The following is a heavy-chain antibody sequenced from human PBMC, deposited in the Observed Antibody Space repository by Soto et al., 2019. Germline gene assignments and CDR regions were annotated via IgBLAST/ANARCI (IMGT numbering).Heavy chain of an antibody. CDR2: ISGSGGTP. Sequence: GALRPSGAASGFTFSCSAMSWVRQAPGRGLEWVSTISGSGGTPYYADSVKGRFTISRDNSKNSLYLILNSLRADDTAIYYCAMGLAAAGPLDYWGQGAKVTVSS. V-gene: IGHV3-23*01. CDR3: AMGLAAAGPLDY. J-gene: IGHJ4*02. CDR1: GFTFSCSA. D-gene: IGHD6-13*01.